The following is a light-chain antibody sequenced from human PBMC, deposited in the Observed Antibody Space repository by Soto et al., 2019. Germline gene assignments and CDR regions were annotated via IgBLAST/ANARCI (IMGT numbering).Light chain of an antibody. CDR1: TGAVTSGYY. CDR3: LLYYGGAQNVG. Sequence: QAVVTQEPSLTVSPGGTVTLTCASSTGAVTSGYYPSWFQQKPGQAPRVLIYSTSNKHSWTPARFSGSLLGGKAALTLSSVQPEDEADYYCLLYYGGAQNVGFGGGTKLTVL. V-gene: IGLV7-43*01. J-gene: IGLJ2*01. CDR2: STS.